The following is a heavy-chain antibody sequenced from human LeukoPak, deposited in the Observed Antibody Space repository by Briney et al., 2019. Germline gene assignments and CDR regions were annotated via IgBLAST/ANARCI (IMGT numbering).Heavy chain of an antibody. Sequence: SETLSLTCAVYGGSFSGYYWSWIHQPPGKGLEWIGEINHSGSTNYNPSLKSRVTISVDTSKNQFSLKLNSVTATDTAVYYCARHYGHWGQGTLVTVSS. CDR3: ARHYGH. V-gene: IGHV4-34*01. CDR2: INHSGST. J-gene: IGHJ4*02. D-gene: IGHD3-16*01. CDR1: GGSFSGYY.